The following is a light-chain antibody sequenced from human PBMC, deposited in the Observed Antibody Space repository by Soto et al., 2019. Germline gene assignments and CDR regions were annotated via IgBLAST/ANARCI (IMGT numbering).Light chain of an antibody. V-gene: IGKV1-39*01. CDR2: AAS. CDR1: QSISTY. Sequence: VELTKCVTALCADMGESLTITCRASQSISTYLNWYQQKLGKAPNLLIYAASSLQSGVPSRFSGSGSGTDFTLTICDLRPEDSGTYFIQYRGTLGQGTKVDIK. J-gene: IGKJ1*01. CDR3: QYRGT.